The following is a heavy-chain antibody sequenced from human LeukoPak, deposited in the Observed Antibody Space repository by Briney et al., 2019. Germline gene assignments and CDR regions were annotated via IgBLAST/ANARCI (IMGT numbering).Heavy chain of an antibody. CDR1: EFTFSGYS. V-gene: IGHV3-48*04. CDR2: ISSSNTI. D-gene: IGHD5-12*01. Sequence: GGSLRLSCAASEFTFSGYSMNWVRQAPGKGLEWVSYISSSNTIYYADPVKGRFTISRDNGKKSLYLQMDSLRVEDTAVYYCAREGYSAYGLDNWGQGTLVTVSS. J-gene: IGHJ4*02. CDR3: AREGYSAYGLDN.